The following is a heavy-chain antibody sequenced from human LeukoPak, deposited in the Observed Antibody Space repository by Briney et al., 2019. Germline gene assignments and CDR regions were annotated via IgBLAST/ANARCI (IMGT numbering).Heavy chain of an antibody. D-gene: IGHD1-26*01. J-gene: IGHJ4*02. CDR1: GFSFRSYW. V-gene: IGHV3-7*04. CDR2: VKHDGSEQ. Sequence: PGGSLRLSCAASGFSFRSYWMDWVRQAPGKGLEWVGNVKHDGSEQYYVDSVKGRFTISRDNDRNLVYLQMNSLRVEDTAVYYCARDKYGAYSDFWGQGILVTVAS. CDR3: ARDKYGAYSDF.